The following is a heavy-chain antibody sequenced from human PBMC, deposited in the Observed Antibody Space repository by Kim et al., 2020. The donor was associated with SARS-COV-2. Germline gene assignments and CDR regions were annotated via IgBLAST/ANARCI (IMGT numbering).Heavy chain of an antibody. Sequence: GGSLRLSCAASGFTFSSYGMHWVRQAPGKGLEWVAVIWYDGSNKYYADSVKGRFTISRDNSKNTLYLQMNSLRAEDTAVYYCARSAIAAAGSVSLWGQGTLVTVSS. CDR2: IWYDGSNK. V-gene: IGHV3-33*01. J-gene: IGHJ4*02. CDR1: GFTFSSYG. CDR3: ARSAIAAAGSVSL. D-gene: IGHD6-13*01.